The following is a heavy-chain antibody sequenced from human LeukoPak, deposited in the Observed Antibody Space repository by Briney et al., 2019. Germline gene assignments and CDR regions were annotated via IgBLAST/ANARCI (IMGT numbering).Heavy chain of an antibody. Sequence: GASVKVSCKASGYIFTSYGISWVRQAPGQGLEWMGWISVYNGNTNYAQKSQGRVTMTTDTSTSTAYMELRSLRSDDTAVYYCAGAKWELRAGDAFDIWGQGTMVTVSS. CDR1: GYIFTSYG. CDR2: ISVYNGNT. V-gene: IGHV1-18*01. J-gene: IGHJ3*02. CDR3: AGAKWELRAGDAFDI. D-gene: IGHD1-26*01.